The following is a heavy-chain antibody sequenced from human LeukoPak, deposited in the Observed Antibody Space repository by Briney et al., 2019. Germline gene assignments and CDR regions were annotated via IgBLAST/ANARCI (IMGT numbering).Heavy chain of an antibody. Sequence: PGGSLRLSCAASRLTFSSYAMSWIRQPPGKGLEWIGEINHSGSTNYNPSLKSRVTISVDTSKNQFSLKLSSVTAADTAVYYCARGPFGDYVDYWGQGTLVTVSS. J-gene: IGHJ4*02. CDR1: RLTFSSYA. D-gene: IGHD3-10*01. V-gene: IGHV4-34*01. CDR2: INHSGST. CDR3: ARGPFGDYVDY.